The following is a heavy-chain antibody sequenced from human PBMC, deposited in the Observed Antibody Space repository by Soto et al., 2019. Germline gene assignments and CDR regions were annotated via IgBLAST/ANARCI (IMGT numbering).Heavy chain of an antibody. V-gene: IGHV3-23*01. D-gene: IGHD3-3*01. CDR1: EFTFSSYS. CDR2: VNGGGDST. Sequence: EVQLLESGGGLVQPGGSLRLSCAASEFTFSSYSMIWVRQAPGKGLEWLSGVNGGGDSTYYAESVKGRFTISRDNSKNTLYLQMNSLRAEDTAVFYCARGHFGVTMDVWGQGTTVTVSS. CDR3: ARGHFGVTMDV. J-gene: IGHJ6*02.